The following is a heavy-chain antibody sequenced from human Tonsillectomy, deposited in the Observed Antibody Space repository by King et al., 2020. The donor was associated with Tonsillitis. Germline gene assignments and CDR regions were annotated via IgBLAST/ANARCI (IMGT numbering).Heavy chain of an antibody. CDR3: ARLPGAPFYYGMDV. Sequence: VQLVESGGGLIQPGGSLRLSCAASGFTVSTNYMNWVRQAPGKGLEWVSVIYSGGSTYYPDSVKSRFTISRDNSQNTLFLQMNSLRDDDTAVYYCARLPGAPFYYGMDVWGQGTTVTVSS. J-gene: IGHJ6*02. D-gene: IGHD4-17*01. CDR1: GFTVSTNY. CDR2: IYSGGST. V-gene: IGHV3-53*01.